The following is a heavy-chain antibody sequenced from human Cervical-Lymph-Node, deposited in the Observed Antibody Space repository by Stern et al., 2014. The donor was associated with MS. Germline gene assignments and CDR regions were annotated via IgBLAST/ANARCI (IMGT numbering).Heavy chain of an antibody. CDR1: GYTFTNYY. J-gene: IGHJ6*02. Sequence: QVQLVQSGAEVKKPGSSVKVSCKASGYTFTNYYMHWVRQAPGQGLEWMGIINPSGGSTSYAQKFQGRVTMTRDTSTSTVYMELSSLRSEDTAVYFCAREVAGHRLGMMDVWGQGTTVTVSS. CDR3: AREVAGHRLGMMDV. V-gene: IGHV1-46*01. D-gene: IGHD6-19*01. CDR2: INPSGGST.